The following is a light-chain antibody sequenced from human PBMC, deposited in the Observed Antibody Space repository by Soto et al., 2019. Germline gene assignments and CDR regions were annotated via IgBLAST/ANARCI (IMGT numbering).Light chain of an antibody. V-gene: IGKV1-27*01. CDR2: AAS. CDR1: QGISNY. Sequence: DIQMTQAPSSLSACVGDRVTITCRASQGISNYLAWYQQKPGRVPKLLIYAASTLQSGVPSRFSGGGSGTEFTLTISSLQSEDFAVYYCQQYNSWPPITFGQGTRLEIK. J-gene: IGKJ5*01. CDR3: QQYNSWPPIT.